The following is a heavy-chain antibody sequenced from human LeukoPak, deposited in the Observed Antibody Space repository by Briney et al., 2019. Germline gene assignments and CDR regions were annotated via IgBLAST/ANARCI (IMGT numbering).Heavy chain of an antibody. CDR1: GYTFTSYY. CDR3: AREAPRTYFFDS. J-gene: IGHJ4*02. CDR2: INPSGGST. Sequence: GASVKVSCKASGYTFTSYYMHWVRQAPGPGLEWMGMINPSGGSTIYAQKFQGRVTMTRDTSTTTVYMELGSLRAEDTAAYYCAREAPRTYFFDSWGQGTLVTVSS. V-gene: IGHV1-46*01.